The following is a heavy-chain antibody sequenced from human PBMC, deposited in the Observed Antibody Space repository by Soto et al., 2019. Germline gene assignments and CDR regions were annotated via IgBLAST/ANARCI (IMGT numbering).Heavy chain of an antibody. D-gene: IGHD2-2*01. Sequence: QVQLVQSGAEVKKPGSSVKVSCKASGGTFSSYAISWVRQAPGQGLEWMGGIIPIFGTANYAQKFQGRVTITADESTSTAYMELSSLRSEDTAVYYCARDSGGACISTSCPGGWFDPWCQGTLVTVSS. J-gene: IGHJ5*02. CDR1: GGTFSSYA. CDR3: ARDSGGACISTSCPGGWFDP. V-gene: IGHV1-69*12. CDR2: IIPIFGTA.